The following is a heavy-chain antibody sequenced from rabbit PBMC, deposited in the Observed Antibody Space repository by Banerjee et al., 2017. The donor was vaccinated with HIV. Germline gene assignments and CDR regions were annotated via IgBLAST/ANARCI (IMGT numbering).Heavy chain of an antibody. Sequence: QEQLVESGGDLVKPEGSLTLTCTASGFSFSSSYWICWVRQAPGKGLEWIACISTSSGNTGYASWAKGRFTISKTSSTTVTLQMTSLTAADTATYFCAREDYYISGWGAGLWGPGTLVTVS. J-gene: IGHJ4*01. CDR1: GFSFSSSYW. CDR3: AREDYYISGWGAGL. V-gene: IGHV1S45*01. CDR2: ISTSSGNT. D-gene: IGHD4-1*01.